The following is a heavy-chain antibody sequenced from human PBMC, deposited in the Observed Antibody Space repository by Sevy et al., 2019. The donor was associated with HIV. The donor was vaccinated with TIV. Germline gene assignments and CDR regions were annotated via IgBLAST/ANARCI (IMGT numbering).Heavy chain of an antibody. CDR1: GYTLTQFS. J-gene: IGHJ4*02. D-gene: IGHD3-22*01. V-gene: IGHV1-24*01. Sequence: ASVKVSCKVSGYTLTQFSMHWVRQAPGKGLEWMITFDPEDGDPEDGKTIYAQKFLGRVTMTEDTSTDTAYMELSSLRSDDTAVYDSATTKDYYDSSGYPFDYWGQGTLVTVSS. CDR3: ATTKDYYDSSGYPFDY. CDR2: FDPEDGDPEDGKT.